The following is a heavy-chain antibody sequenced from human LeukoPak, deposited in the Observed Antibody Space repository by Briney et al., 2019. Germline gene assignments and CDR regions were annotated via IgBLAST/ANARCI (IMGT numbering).Heavy chain of an antibody. V-gene: IGHV3-20*04. J-gene: IGHJ4*02. Sequence: GGSLRLSCAASGFTVSSNEMSWVRQAPGKGLEWVSGIKWDGGRTGYADSVKGRFTISRDNAKNSVYLQMNSLRAEDTALYYCARGSGSSWYFYFDYWGQETLVTVSS. CDR3: ARGSGSSWYFYFDY. CDR2: IKWDGGRT. D-gene: IGHD6-13*01. CDR1: GFTVSSNE.